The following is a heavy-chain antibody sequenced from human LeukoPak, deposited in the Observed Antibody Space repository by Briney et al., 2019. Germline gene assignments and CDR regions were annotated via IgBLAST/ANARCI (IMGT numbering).Heavy chain of an antibody. CDR3: ARNYGSGSYYWFDP. Sequence: SETLSLTCAVYGGSFSGYHWSWIRQPPGKGLEWIGEINHSGSTNYNPSLKSRVTISVDTSKNQFSLKLSSVTAADTAVYYCARNYGSGSYYWFDPWGQGTLVTVSS. J-gene: IGHJ5*02. CDR1: GGSFSGYH. CDR2: INHSGST. V-gene: IGHV4-34*01. D-gene: IGHD3-10*01.